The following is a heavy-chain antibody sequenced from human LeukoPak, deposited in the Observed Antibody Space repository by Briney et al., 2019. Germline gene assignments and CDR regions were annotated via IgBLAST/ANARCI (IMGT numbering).Heavy chain of an antibody. D-gene: IGHD3-3*01. V-gene: IGHV4-34*01. J-gene: IGHJ6*03. CDR1: GGSFSGYY. CDR3: ARGHGTISPRGYYYYYMDV. CDR2: INHSGST. Sequence: SETLSLTCAVYGGSFSGYYWSWIRQPPGKGLEGIGEINHSGSTNYNPSLKSRVTISVDTSKNQFSLKLSSVTAADTAVYYCARGHGTISPRGYYYYYMDVWGKGTTVTVSS.